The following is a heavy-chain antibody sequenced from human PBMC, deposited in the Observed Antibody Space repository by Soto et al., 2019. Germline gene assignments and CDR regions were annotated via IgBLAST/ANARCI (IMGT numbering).Heavy chain of an antibody. CDR3: ARGYYGSGSGLYYYYGMDV. CDR2: IIPIFGTA. D-gene: IGHD3-10*01. Sequence: VASVKVSCKASGGTFSSYAISWVRQAPGQGLEWMGGIIPIFGTANYAQKFQGRVTITADESTSTAYMELSSLRSEDTAVYYCARGYYGSGSGLYYYYGMDVGGQGTKVTVSS. V-gene: IGHV1-69*13. J-gene: IGHJ6*02. CDR1: GGTFSSYA.